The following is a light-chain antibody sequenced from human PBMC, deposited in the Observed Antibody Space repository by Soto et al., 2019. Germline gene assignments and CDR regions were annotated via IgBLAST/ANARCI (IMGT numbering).Light chain of an antibody. CDR2: DVS. CDR3: CSYTTSSTYV. V-gene: IGLV2-14*03. CDR1: SSDVGGYNY. Sequence: QSVLTQPASVSGSPVQSIAISCTGTSSDVGGYNYVSWYQQHPGKAPKLMIYDVSNRPSGVSNRFSGSKSGNTASLTISGLQAEDEADYYCCSYTTSSTYVLGTGTKVTVL. J-gene: IGLJ1*01.